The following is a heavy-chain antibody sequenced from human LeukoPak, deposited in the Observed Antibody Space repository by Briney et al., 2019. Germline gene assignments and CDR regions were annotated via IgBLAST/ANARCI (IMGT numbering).Heavy chain of an antibody. CDR1: GFTFDDYA. CDR2: ISWNSGSI. CDR3: AKDAALRGYYYGMDV. J-gene: IGHJ6*02. D-gene: IGHD6-25*01. V-gene: IGHV3-9*01. Sequence: PGGSLRLSCAASGFTFDDYAMHWVRQAPGKGLEWVSGISWNSGSIGYADSVKGRFTISRDNAKNSLYLQMNSLRAEDTALYYCAKDAALRGYYYGMDVWGQGTTVTVSS.